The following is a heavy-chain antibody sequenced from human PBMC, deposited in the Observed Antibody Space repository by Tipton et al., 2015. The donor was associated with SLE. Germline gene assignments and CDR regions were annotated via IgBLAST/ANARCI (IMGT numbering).Heavy chain of an antibody. Sequence: TLSLTCPDSGGSFTSHYWNWIRQTPGKGLEWIGYIDYSGRTNYSPSLRSRVTMSVDTSKSQFSLTLTSVTAADTAVYYCARGPTEKQWLRWYFALWGRGTLVTVSS. CDR1: GGSFTSHY. V-gene: IGHV4-59*11. CDR3: ARGPTEKQWLRWYFAL. CDR2: IDYSGRT. J-gene: IGHJ2*01. D-gene: IGHD6-19*01.